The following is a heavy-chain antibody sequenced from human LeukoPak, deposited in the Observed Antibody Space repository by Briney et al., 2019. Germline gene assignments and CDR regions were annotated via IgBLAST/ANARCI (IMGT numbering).Heavy chain of an antibody. Sequence: ASVKVSCKASGYTFTGYYMHWVRQAPGQGLEWMGWINPNSGGTNYAQKFQGRVTMTRDTSISTAYMELSRLRSDDTAVYYCARLRRYFDWLLFDYWGQGTLVTVSS. D-gene: IGHD3-9*01. J-gene: IGHJ4*02. CDR2: INPNSGGT. CDR1: GYTFTGYY. CDR3: ARLRRYFDWLLFDY. V-gene: IGHV1-2*02.